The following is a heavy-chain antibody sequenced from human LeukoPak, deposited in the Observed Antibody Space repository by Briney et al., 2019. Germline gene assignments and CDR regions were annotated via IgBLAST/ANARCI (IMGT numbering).Heavy chain of an antibody. V-gene: IGHV1-2*02. CDR1: GYTFTSYY. D-gene: IGHD6-19*01. Sequence: ASVKVSCKASGYTFTSYYMHWVRQAPGQGLEWMGIINPSGGSTSYAQKFQGRVTMTRDTSISTAYMELSRLRSDDTAVYYCARNRAVAGRGDWFDPWGQGTLVTVSS. CDR2: INPSGGST. CDR3: ARNRAVAGRGDWFDP. J-gene: IGHJ5*02.